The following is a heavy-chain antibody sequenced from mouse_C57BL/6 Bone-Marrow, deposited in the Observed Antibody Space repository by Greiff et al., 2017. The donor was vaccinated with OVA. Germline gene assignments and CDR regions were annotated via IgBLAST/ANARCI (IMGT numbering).Heavy chain of an antibody. J-gene: IGHJ1*03. D-gene: IGHD1-1*01. CDR3: AREGIYYYGSRYFDV. CDR1: GYAFSSSW. V-gene: IGHV1-82*01. Sequence: QVQLQQSGPELVKPGASVKISCKASGYAFSSSWMNWVKQRPGKGLEWIGRIYPGDGDTNYNGKFKGKATLTADKSSSTAYMQLSSLTSEDSAVYFGAREGIYYYGSRYFDVWGTGTTVTVSS. CDR2: IYPGDGDT.